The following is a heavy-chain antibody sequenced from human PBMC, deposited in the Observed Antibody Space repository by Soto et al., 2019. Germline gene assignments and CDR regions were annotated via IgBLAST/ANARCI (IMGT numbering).Heavy chain of an antibody. CDR3: ARDLYDWRYYFDY. D-gene: IGHD3-16*01. V-gene: IGHV1-69*06. J-gene: IGHJ4*02. CDR1: GGTFSSYA. Sequence: GASVKVSCKASGGTFSSYAISWVRQAPGQGLEWMGGIVPIFGTANYAQKFQGRVTITADKSTSTAYMELSSLRSEDTAVYYCARDLYDWRYYFDYWGQGTLVTVSS. CDR2: IVPIFGTA.